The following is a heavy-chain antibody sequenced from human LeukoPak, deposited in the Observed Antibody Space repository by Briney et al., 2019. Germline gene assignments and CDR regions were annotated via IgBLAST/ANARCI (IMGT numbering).Heavy chain of an antibody. V-gene: IGHV3-23*01. D-gene: IGHD4-17*01. CDR2: ISGNGGSS. CDR3: AKGGGGALYPHYGDYY. CDR1: GFTFSSYA. Sequence: PGGSLRLSCAASGFTFSSYAMGWVRQAPGKGLEWVSAISGNGGSSYYADSVKGRFTISRDNSKNTLYLQMNSLRAEDTAVYHCAKGGGGALYPHYGDYYWGQGTLVTVSS. J-gene: IGHJ4*02.